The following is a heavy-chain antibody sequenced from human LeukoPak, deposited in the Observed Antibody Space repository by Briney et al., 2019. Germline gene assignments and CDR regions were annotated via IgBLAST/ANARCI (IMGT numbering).Heavy chain of an antibody. V-gene: IGHV4-59*01. CDR3: ARAGSGSYYVDY. D-gene: IGHD1-26*01. J-gene: IGHJ4*02. Sequence: PSETLSLTCTVSGGSISSYYWSWIRQPPGKGLEWIGYIYYSGNTNYNPSLKSRVTISVDTSKNQFSLKLSSVTAADTAVYYCARAGSGSYYVDYWGQGTLVTVSS. CDR2: IYYSGNT. CDR1: GGSISSYY.